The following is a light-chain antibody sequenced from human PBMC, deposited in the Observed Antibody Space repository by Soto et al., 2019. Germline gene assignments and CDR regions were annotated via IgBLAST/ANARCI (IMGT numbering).Light chain of an antibody. CDR3: QQANSFPLT. J-gene: IGKJ4*01. CDR2: GAS. Sequence: IQLTQSPSSLSASVGDRFTITCRASQGISSYLGWYQQKPGKAPKLLIYGASTLQSGVPSRFSGSGSGTAFTLTISNLQPEDFASYFCQQANSFPLTFGGGTKVDIK. CDR1: QGISSY. V-gene: IGKV1-9*01.